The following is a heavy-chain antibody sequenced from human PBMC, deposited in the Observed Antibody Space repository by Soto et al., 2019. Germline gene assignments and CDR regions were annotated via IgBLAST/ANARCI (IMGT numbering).Heavy chain of an antibody. CDR1: GGSISSYY. J-gene: IGHJ6*01. CDR3: ARGVVRGSGWYLQTYYYYYGMEV. V-gene: IGHV4-59*01. CDR2: IYYSGST. Sequence: SETLSLTCTFSGGSISSYYWSCIRHPPGKGLEWIGYIYYSGSTNYNPSLKSRVTISVDTSENQFSLKLSSVTAADTAVYYCARGVVRGSGWYLQTYYYYYGMEVWGQATTVIVSS. D-gene: IGHD6-19*01.